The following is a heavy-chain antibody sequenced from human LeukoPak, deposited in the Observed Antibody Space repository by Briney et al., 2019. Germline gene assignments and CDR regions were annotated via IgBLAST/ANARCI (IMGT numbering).Heavy chain of an antibody. CDR3: ARHSYCSSTTCYYYYGMDV. CDR2: IYPGDSDT. D-gene: IGHD2-2*01. J-gene: IGHJ6*02. Sequence: GESLQISCKGSGYSFTSYWIGWVRQMPGKGLEWMGIIYPGDSDTRYSPSFQGQVTISADKSISTAYLQWSSLKASDTAVYYCARHSYCSSTTCYYYYGMDVWGQGTTVTVSS. CDR1: GYSFTSYW. V-gene: IGHV5-51*01.